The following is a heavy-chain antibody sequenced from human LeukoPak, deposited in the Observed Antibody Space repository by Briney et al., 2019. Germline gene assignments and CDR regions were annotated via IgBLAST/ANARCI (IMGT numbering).Heavy chain of an antibody. D-gene: IGHD3-22*01. CDR1: GGSISSGGYS. CDR3: ARGSVYDSSTFDI. Sequence: SQTLSLTCAVSGGSISSGGYSWGWIRQPPGKGLEFIGYIYHTGSTNYNPSLKSRVAISVDRSKHQFSLKLTSVTAAATAVYYCARGSVYDSSTFDIWGQGTMVTVSS. CDR2: IYHTGST. J-gene: IGHJ3*02. V-gene: IGHV4-30-2*01.